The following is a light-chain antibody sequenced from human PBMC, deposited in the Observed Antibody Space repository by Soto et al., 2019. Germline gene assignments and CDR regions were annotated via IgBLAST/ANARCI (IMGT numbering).Light chain of an antibody. V-gene: IGKV1-9*01. J-gene: IGKJ2*01. Sequence: DIQLTQSPSFLSASVGDRVTITCRASQGISSYLAWYQQKPGKAPKLLIYAASTLQSGVPSRFSGSGSRTEFTLTISSLQPEDFATDYCQQLNSYPHTFGQGTKLEIK. CDR3: QQLNSYPHT. CDR2: AAS. CDR1: QGISSY.